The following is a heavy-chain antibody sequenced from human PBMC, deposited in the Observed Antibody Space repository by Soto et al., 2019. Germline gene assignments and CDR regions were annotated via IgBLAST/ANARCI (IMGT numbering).Heavy chain of an antibody. D-gene: IGHD5-12*01. Sequence: SETLSLTCTVSGGSVSSGSYYWSWIRQPPGKGLEWIGYIYYSGSTNYNPSLKSRVTISVDTSKNQFSLKLSSVTAADTPVFYCARDFRGYERAYYYPDGMAVGGQGTTDTVSS. CDR3: ARDFRGYERAYYYPDGMAV. CDR1: GGSVSSGSYY. CDR2: IYYSGST. V-gene: IGHV4-61*01. J-gene: IGHJ6*02.